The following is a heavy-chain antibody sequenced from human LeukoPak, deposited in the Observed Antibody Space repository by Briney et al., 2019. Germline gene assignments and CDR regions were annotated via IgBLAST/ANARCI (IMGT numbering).Heavy chain of an antibody. Sequence: PSETLSLTCTVSGGSISSYYWSWLRQPPGKGLEWIGYIYYSGSTNYNPSLKSRVTISVDTSKNQFSLKLSSVTAADTAVYYCARGVIVGATRAFDYWGQGTLVTVSS. CDR1: GGSISSYY. CDR2: IYYSGST. V-gene: IGHV4-59*01. CDR3: ARGVIVGATRAFDY. J-gene: IGHJ4*02. D-gene: IGHD1-26*01.